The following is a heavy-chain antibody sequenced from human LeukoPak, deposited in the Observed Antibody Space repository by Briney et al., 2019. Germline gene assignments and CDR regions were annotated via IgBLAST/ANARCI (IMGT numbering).Heavy chain of an antibody. Sequence: SETLSLTCTVSGGSINSDYWSWVRQPPGKGLEWIGYIYYSGSSTNYNPSLKSRVTILVDRSKNQFSLKLSSVTAADTAVYYCARQGHKLTLVDYYGMDVWGQGTTVTVSS. V-gene: IGHV4-59*08. CDR1: GGSINSDY. CDR2: IYYSGSST. J-gene: IGHJ6*02. CDR3: ARQGHKLTLVDYYGMDV. D-gene: IGHD1-26*01.